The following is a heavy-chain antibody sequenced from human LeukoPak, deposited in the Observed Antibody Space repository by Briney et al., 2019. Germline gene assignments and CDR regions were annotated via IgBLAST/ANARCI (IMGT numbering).Heavy chain of an antibody. CDR3: ARDSYCSGGSCYYDGVDP. CDR2: IYTSGST. D-gene: IGHD2-15*01. J-gene: IGHJ5*02. V-gene: IGHV4-28*03. Sequence: SETLSLTCAVSGYSISSNNWWAWIRQPPGKGLEWIGRIYTSGSTNYNPSLKSRVTMSVDTSKNQFSLKLSSVTAADTAVYYCARDSYCSGGSCYYDGVDPWGQGTLVTVSS. CDR1: GYSISSNNW.